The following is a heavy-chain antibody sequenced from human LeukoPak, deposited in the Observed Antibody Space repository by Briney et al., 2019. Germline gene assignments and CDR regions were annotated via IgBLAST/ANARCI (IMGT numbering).Heavy chain of an antibody. J-gene: IGHJ3*01. CDR2: LSGSGSST. Sequence: GGSLRLSCAASGFTFRTYAMSWVRQAPGEWLEWVSVLSGSGSSTYSPDSVKGRFTISRDNSKNTMYLQMNSLRAEDTAVYYCAKEMATIRAFDFWGQGTMVTVSS. D-gene: IGHD5-24*01. CDR1: GFTFRTYA. CDR3: AKEMATIRAFDF. V-gene: IGHV3-23*01.